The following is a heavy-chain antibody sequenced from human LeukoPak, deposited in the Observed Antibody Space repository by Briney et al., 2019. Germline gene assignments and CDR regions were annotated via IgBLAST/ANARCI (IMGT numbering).Heavy chain of an antibody. V-gene: IGHV3-74*01. D-gene: IGHD4-11*01. CDR1: GFAFSSYW. CDR2: INSDGSST. CDR3: ARSVYSYYANWFDP. Sequence: GGSPRLSCAASGFAFSSYWMHWVRQAPGKGLVWVSRINSDGSSTTYADSVQGRFTISRDNAKNTLYLQMNSLRADDTAVYYCARSVYSYYANWFDPWGQGTLVTVSS. J-gene: IGHJ5*02.